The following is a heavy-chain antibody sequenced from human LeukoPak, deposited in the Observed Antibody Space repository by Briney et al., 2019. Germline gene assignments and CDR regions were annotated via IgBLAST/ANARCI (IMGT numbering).Heavy chain of an antibody. V-gene: IGHV3-43*02. CDR2: ISGDSDYT. CDR3: AKGHGSRTGDFEY. CDR1: GFTFDDYA. Sequence: GGSLRLSCAASGFTFDDYAMHWVRQALGMGLEWVSLISGDSDYTYYADSVKGRFTISRDNSKNSLYLQMNTLRTEDNALYYCAKGHGSRTGDFEYWGQGTLVTVSS. J-gene: IGHJ4*02. D-gene: IGHD3-10*01.